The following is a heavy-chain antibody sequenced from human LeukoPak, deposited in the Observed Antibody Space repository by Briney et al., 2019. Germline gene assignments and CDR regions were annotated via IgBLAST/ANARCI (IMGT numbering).Heavy chain of an antibody. CDR2: ISYDGSNK. V-gene: IGHV3-30*04. CDR3: ARVPLDYYGSGSYLGYYGMDV. J-gene: IGHJ6*04. Sequence: PGRSLRLSCVASGFTFSSYAIHWVRQAPGKGLEWVAVISYDGSNKDYADSVKGRFTISRDNSKNTLYLQMNSLRAEDTAVYYCARVPLDYYGSGSYLGYYGMDVWGNGTTVTVSS. D-gene: IGHD3-10*01. CDR1: GFTFSSYA.